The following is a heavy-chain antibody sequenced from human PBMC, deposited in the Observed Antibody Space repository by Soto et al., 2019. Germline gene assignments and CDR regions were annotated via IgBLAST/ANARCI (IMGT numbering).Heavy chain of an antibody. CDR2: IYYSGNT. V-gene: IGHV4-31*03. J-gene: IGHJ5*02. CDR3: ARFDSSGYFVP. CDR1: GGSISSGGYY. Sequence: SETLSLTCTVSGGSISSGGYYWSWIRQHPGKGLEWIGYIYYSGNTYYNPSLKSRVTISIDTSKNQFSLKLSSVTAADTAVYYCARFDSSGYFVPWGQGTLVTVSS. D-gene: IGHD3-22*01.